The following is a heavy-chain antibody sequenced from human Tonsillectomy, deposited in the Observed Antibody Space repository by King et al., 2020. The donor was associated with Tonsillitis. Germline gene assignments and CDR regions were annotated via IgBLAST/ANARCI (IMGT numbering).Heavy chain of an antibody. Sequence: VQLVESGGGLIQPGGSLRLSCAASGFSVIRNYMSWVRQAPGKGLEWVSLIYSGGSTYYADSVKGRFTISRDNSKNTVYLQMKSLRAEDTAVYYCARGLSGSYPSLDYWGQGTLVTVSS. CDR1: GFSVIRNY. CDR2: IYSGGST. CDR3: ARGLSGSYPSLDY. V-gene: IGHV3-53*01. J-gene: IGHJ4*02. D-gene: IGHD1-26*01.